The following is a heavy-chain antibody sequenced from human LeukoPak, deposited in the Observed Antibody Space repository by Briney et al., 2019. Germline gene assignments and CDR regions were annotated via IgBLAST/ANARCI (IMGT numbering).Heavy chain of an antibody. V-gene: IGHV4-59*01. CDR1: GGSISSYY. CDR3: ASGGDGEAFDY. J-gene: IGHJ4*02. D-gene: IGHD5-24*01. CDR2: IYYSGST. Sequence: PSETLSLTCTVSGGSISSYYWSWIRQPPGKGLEGIGYIYYSGSTNYNPSLKSRVTISVDTSKNQFSLKLSSVTAADTAVYYCASGGDGEAFDYWGQGTLVTVSS.